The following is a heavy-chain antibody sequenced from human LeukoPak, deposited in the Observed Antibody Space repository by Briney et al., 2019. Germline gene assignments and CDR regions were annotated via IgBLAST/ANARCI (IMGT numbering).Heavy chain of an antibody. CDR3: TRRLDD. CDR1: GFSFNSDW. J-gene: IGHJ4*02. D-gene: IGHD3-16*01. CDR2: IKHDESEK. V-gene: IGHV3-7*01. Sequence: GGSLRLSCAASGFSFNSDWMDWVRQAPGKGLEWVANIKHDESEKNYLDSVKGRFAISRDNAQNSLYLQMNGLRVEDTAVYYCTRRLDDWGQGTLVTVSS.